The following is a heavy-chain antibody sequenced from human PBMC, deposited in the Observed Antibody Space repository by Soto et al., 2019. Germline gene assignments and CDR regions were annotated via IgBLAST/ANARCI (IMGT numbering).Heavy chain of an antibody. D-gene: IGHD3-3*01. Sequence: QVPLVQSGAEVKKPGASVKVSCKASGYTFTSYGISWVRQAPGQGLEWMGWISAYNGNTNYAQKLQGRVTMTTGTSTSTAYMELRSLRSDDTAVYYCARDWTHPRYDFWSGSKASFDYWGQGTLVTVSS. CDR2: ISAYNGNT. CDR1: GYTFTSYG. CDR3: ARDWTHPRYDFWSGSKASFDY. V-gene: IGHV1-18*01. J-gene: IGHJ4*02.